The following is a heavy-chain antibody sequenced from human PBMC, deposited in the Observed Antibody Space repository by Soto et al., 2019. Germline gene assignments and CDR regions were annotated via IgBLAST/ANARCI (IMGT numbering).Heavy chain of an antibody. Sequence: PGGSLRLSCAASGFIFSTSWMHWVRQGPGTGLVWVSRIDDDGSSTSYADSVKGRFTISRGNAKNTLYLQMNNLRAEDTAVYYCARDTYCSGGNCYGGGLDVWGQGTTVTVSS. CDR3: ARDTYCSGGNCYGGGLDV. CDR2: IDDDGSST. D-gene: IGHD2-15*01. V-gene: IGHV3-74*01. J-gene: IGHJ6*02. CDR1: GFIFSTSW.